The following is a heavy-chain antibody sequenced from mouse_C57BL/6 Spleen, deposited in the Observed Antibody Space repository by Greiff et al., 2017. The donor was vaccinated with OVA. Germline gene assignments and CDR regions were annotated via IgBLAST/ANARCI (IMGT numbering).Heavy chain of an antibody. D-gene: IGHD1-1*01. J-gene: IGHJ2*01. V-gene: IGHV1-26*01. CDR2: INPNNGGT. CDR3: SSQYYFDY. Sequence: EVQLQQSGPELVKPGASVKISCKASGYTFTDYYMNWVKQSHGKSLEWIGDINPNNGGTSYNQKFKGKATLTVDKSSSTAYMELRSLTSEDSAVYYCSSQYYFDYWGQGTTLTVSS. CDR1: GYTFTDYY.